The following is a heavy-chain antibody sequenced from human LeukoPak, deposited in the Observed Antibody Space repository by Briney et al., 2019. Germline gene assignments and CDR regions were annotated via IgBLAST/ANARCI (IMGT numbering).Heavy chain of an antibody. CDR3: ASAPYGGQAY. CDR1: GFTFSSYS. D-gene: IGHD4/OR15-4a*01. V-gene: IGHV3-21*01. CDR2: ISSSSSYI. Sequence: PGGSLRLSCAASGFTFSSYSRNWVRQAPGKGLEWVSSISSSSSYIYYADSVKGRFTISRDNAKNSLYLQMNSLRAEDTAVYYCASAPYGGQAYWGQGTLVTVSS. J-gene: IGHJ4*02.